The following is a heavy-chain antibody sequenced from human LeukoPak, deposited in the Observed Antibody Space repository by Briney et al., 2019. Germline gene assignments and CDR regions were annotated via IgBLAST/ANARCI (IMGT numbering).Heavy chain of an antibody. CDR1: GYTVTSYG. V-gene: IGHV1-18*01. CDR2: INSYNGNT. Sequence: ASVKVSCKASGYTVTSYGIGWVRQAPRQGLKWMGWINSYNGNTNYAQKLQGRVTMTTDTSTSTVYMELRRLRSDDTAVYYCARTRGGSSGYYYVDSWGQGTLVTVSS. J-gene: IGHJ4*02. CDR3: ARTRGGSSGYYYVDS. D-gene: IGHD3-22*01.